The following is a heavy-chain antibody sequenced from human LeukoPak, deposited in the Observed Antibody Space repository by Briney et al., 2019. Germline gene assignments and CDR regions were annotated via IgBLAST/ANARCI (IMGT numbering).Heavy chain of an antibody. J-gene: IGHJ3*02. D-gene: IGHD5-12*01. CDR2: IRSKANSYAT. CDR3: ARDDDATDAFDI. Sequence: GGSLRLSCAASGFTFSGSAMHWVRQASGKGLEWVGRIRSKANSYATAYAASVKGRFTISRDDSKNTAYLQMNSLRAEDTALYYCARDDDATDAFDIWGQGTMVTVSS. CDR1: GFTFSGSA. V-gene: IGHV3-73*01.